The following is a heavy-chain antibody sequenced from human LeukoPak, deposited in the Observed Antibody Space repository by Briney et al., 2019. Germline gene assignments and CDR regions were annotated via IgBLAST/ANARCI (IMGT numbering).Heavy chain of an antibody. J-gene: IGHJ4*02. D-gene: IGHD2-2*01. Sequence: GGSLRLSCAASGFTFSSYWMSWVRQAPGKGLEWVANIKQDGSDKYYVDSVKGRFTISRDNAKDSLYLQMNSLRAEDTAVYYCARDQRYCSSSSCPWEPFDYWGQGTLVTVSS. CDR1: GFTFSSYW. CDR3: ARDQRYCSSSSCPWEPFDY. V-gene: IGHV3-7*05. CDR2: IKQDGSDK.